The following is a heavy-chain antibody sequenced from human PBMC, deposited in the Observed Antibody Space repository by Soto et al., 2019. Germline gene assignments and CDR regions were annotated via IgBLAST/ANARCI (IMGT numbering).Heavy chain of an antibody. Sequence: PSETLSLTCAVYGGSFSGYYWSWIRQPPGKGLEWIGEINHSGSTNYNQSLKTRVTISVDTSKNQFSLKLSSVTAADTAVYYCARRGGRNRAAPRRDYFDYWGQGTLVTVSS. J-gene: IGHJ4*02. CDR1: GGSFSGYY. V-gene: IGHV4-34*01. CDR3: ARRGGRNRAAPRRDYFDY. CDR2: INHSGST. D-gene: IGHD2-15*01.